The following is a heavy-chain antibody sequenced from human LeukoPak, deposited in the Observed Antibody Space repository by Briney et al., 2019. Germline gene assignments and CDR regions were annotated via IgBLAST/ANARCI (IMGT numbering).Heavy chain of an antibody. Sequence: ASVKVSCMATGYTFTSYGISWVRQAPGQGLEWMGWISAYNGNTNYAQKLQGRVTMTTDTSTSTAYMELRSLRSDDTAVYYCARDIPRRLWFGELDNDAFDIWGQGTMVTVSS. CDR1: GYTFTSYG. V-gene: IGHV1-18*01. CDR2: ISAYNGNT. D-gene: IGHD3-10*01. J-gene: IGHJ3*02. CDR3: ARDIPRRLWFGELDNDAFDI.